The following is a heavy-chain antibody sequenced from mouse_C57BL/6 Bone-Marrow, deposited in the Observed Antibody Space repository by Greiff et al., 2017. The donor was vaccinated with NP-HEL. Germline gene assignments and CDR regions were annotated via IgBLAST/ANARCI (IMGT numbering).Heavy chain of an antibody. CDR3: ARDPSYYPYAMDY. J-gene: IGHJ4*01. CDR1: GFTFSSYA. V-gene: IGHV5-4*01. CDR2: ISDGGSYT. D-gene: IGHD2-10*01. Sequence: EVQVVEPGGGLVKPGGSLKLSCAASGFTFSSYAMSWVRQTPEKRLEWVATISDGGSYTYYPDNVKGRFTISRDNAKNNLYLQMSHLKSEDTAMYYCARDPSYYPYAMDYWGQGTSVTVSS.